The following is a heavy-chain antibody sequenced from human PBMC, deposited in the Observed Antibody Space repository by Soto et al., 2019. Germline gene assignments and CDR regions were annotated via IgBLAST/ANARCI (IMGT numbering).Heavy chain of an antibody. J-gene: IGHJ6*02. CDR2: IIPIFGTA. CDR3: ALHRDYDFWSGYPGSYYYYGMDV. V-gene: IGHV1-69*13. CDR1: GGTFSSYA. D-gene: IGHD3-3*01. Sequence: GASVKVSCKASGGTFSSYAISWVRQAPGQGLEWMGGIIPIFGTANYAQKFQGRVTITADESTSTAYMELSSLRSEDTAVYYCALHRDYDFWSGYPGSYYYYGMDVWGQGTTVIVSS.